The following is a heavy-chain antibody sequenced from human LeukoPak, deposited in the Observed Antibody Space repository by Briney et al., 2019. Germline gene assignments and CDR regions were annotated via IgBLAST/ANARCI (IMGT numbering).Heavy chain of an antibody. Sequence: GGSLRLSCAASGFTFSSYAMSWVRQAPGKGLEWVSAISGSGGSTYYADSVKGRFTISRDNSKNTLYLQMNSLRAEDTAVYYCAKYYSYYDILTGPLDYYYGMDVWGQGTTVTVSS. CDR1: GFTFSSYA. V-gene: IGHV3-23*01. CDR2: ISGSGGST. CDR3: AKYYSYYDILTGPLDYYYGMDV. J-gene: IGHJ6*02. D-gene: IGHD3-9*01.